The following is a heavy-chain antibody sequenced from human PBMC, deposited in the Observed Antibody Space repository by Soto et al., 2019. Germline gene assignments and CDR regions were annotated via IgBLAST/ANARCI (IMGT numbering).Heavy chain of an antibody. CDR2: MNPNSGNT. Sequence: QVQLVQSGAEVKKPGASVKVSCKASGYTFTSYEINWVRQATGQGLEWMGWMNPNSGNTGYAQKFQGRVTMTRNTSISRAYMELSRLRSEDTAVYYCSRGQSGYSSGWSPNDYWGQGTLVTVSS. J-gene: IGHJ4*02. D-gene: IGHD6-19*01. V-gene: IGHV1-8*01. CDR1: GYTFTSYE. CDR3: SRGQSGYSSGWSPNDY.